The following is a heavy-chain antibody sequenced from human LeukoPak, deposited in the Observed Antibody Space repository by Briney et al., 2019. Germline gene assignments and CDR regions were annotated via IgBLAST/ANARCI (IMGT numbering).Heavy chain of an antibody. Sequence: SETLSLTCTVSGGSISSYYWSWIRQPPGKGLEWIGYIYYSGSTNYNPSLKSRVTISVDTSKNQFSLKLSSVTAADTAVYYCARRMVRGHYYYYGMDVWGQGTTVTVSS. CDR3: ARRMVRGHYYYYGMDV. CDR1: GGSISSYY. D-gene: IGHD3-10*01. J-gene: IGHJ6*02. CDR2: IYYSGST. V-gene: IGHV4-59*01.